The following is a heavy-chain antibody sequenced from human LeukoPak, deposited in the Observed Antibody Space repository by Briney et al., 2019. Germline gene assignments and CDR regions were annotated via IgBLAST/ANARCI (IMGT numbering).Heavy chain of an antibody. D-gene: IGHD2-21*01. CDR1: GFTFSSYD. V-gene: IGHV3-13*01. J-gene: IGHJ4*02. Sequence: GRSLRLSCAASGFTFSSYDMHWVRHATGKGLEWVSAIGTAGDTYYPGSVKGRFTISRDDAKNSLYLQMNSLTADDTGVYFCAAGRGSDSTDCWGQGTRVSVSS. CDR3: AAGRGSDSTDC. CDR2: IGTAGDT.